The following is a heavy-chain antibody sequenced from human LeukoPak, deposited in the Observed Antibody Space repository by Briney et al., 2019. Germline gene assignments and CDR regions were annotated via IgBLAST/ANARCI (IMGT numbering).Heavy chain of an antibody. CDR2: IRSKTYGGTA. CDR1: GFSVGDYA. J-gene: IGHJ4*02. D-gene: IGHD5-12*01. V-gene: IGHV3-49*04. Sequence: PGGSLRLSCRASGFSVGDYAISWVRHAPGKGLEWVGFIRSKTYGGTADYAASVEGRFTISRDDSNNIVYLQMNSLKTEDTAVYYCTRGLEGFTAYDDFWGQGTLVTVSS. CDR3: TRGLEGFTAYDDF.